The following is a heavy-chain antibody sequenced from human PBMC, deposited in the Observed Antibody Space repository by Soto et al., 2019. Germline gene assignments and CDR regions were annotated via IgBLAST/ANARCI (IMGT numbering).Heavy chain of an antibody. Sequence: ASVKVSCKASGGTFSSYAISWVRQAPGQGLEWMGWINPNSGGTNYAQKFQGWVTMTRDTSISTAYMELSRLRSDDTAVYYCARDPLDYYDSSGPRVYYYGMDVWGQGTTVTVSS. V-gene: IGHV1-2*04. CDR1: GGTFSSYA. CDR3: ARDPLDYYDSSGPRVYYYGMDV. CDR2: INPNSGGT. J-gene: IGHJ6*02. D-gene: IGHD3-22*01.